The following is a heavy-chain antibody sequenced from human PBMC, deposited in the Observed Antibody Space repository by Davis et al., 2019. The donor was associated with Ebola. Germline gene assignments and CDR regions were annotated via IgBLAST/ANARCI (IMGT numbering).Heavy chain of an antibody. J-gene: IGHJ6*02. D-gene: IGHD2-2*01. CDR3: ARDAYGCSSTSCYYYYGMDV. V-gene: IGHV3-74*01. CDR2: INSDGTSS. Sequence: PGGSLRLSCKGSGYTFSSFWMNWVRQAPGKGLEWVSRINSDGTSSNYTDVVRGRFTVSRDNAKNTLYLQMNSLRAEDTAVYYCARDAYGCSSTSCYYYYGMDVWGQGTTVTVSS. CDR1: GYTFSSFW.